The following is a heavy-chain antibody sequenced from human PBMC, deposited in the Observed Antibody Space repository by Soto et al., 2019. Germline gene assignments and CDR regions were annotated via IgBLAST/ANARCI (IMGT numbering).Heavy chain of an antibody. J-gene: IGHJ4*02. CDR3: ARDDGYRSIDY. Sequence: PGGSLRLSCVASGFTFSGYWMGWVRQTPGKGLEWVTNTKPDGSETYYLDSVTGRFTISRDNVRNSLYLQMSSLRGDDTAVYYCARDDGYRSIDYWGQGALVTVSS. V-gene: IGHV3-7*03. D-gene: IGHD5-18*01. CDR1: GFTFSGYW. CDR2: TKPDGSET.